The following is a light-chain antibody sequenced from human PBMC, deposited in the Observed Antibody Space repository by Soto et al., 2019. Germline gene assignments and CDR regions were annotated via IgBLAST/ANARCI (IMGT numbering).Light chain of an antibody. Sequence: DIVMTPSPLSLPVTPGEPASISCRSSQSLLHSNGYNYLDWYLQKPGQSPQLMIYLGSNRASGVPDRLSGSGSGTDFTLKISRVEAEDVGVYYCMQALQTPTFGQGTKVDIK. J-gene: IGKJ1*01. CDR3: MQALQTPT. CDR1: QSLLHSNGYNY. V-gene: IGKV2-28*01. CDR2: LGS.